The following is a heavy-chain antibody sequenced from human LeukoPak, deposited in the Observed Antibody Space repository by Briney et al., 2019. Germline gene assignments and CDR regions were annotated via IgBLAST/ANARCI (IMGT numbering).Heavy chain of an antibody. Sequence: SETLSLTCTVSGGSISSYYWSWIRQPPGKGLEWIGYIYYSGSTNYNPSLKSRVTISVDTSKNQFSLKLSSVTAADTAVYYCARSLHDYGGNDYWGQGTLVTVSS. CDR2: IYYSGST. V-gene: IGHV4-59*08. D-gene: IGHD4-23*01. J-gene: IGHJ4*02. CDR1: GGSISSYY. CDR3: ARSLHDYGGNDY.